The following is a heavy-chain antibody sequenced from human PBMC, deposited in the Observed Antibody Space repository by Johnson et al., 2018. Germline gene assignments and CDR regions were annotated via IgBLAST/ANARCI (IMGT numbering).Heavy chain of an antibody. Sequence: QVQLQESGGGVVQPGRSLRLSCAASGFTFSSYGMHWVRQAPGKGLEWVAVISYDGSNKYYADSVKGRFTISRDNSKNALYLQMNSLRAEDTAVYYCAKVSYDYGSSGYYSGAFDMWGQGTMVTGSS. CDR1: GFTFSSYG. V-gene: IGHV3-30*18. CDR2: ISYDGSNK. CDR3: AKVSYDYGSSGYYSGAFDM. D-gene: IGHD3-22*01. J-gene: IGHJ3*02.